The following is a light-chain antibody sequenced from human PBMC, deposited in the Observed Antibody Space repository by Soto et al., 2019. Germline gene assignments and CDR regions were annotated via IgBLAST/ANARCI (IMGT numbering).Light chain of an antibody. Sequence: EIVMTHSPATLSVSPRERATLSCRASQTVSSPLAWYQQKPGQAPRLLIYGASTRATGVPARFSGSGSGTDFTLTIRSLQSEDFAVYYCQQYNNSYPRTFGGGTKVDIK. CDR2: GAS. V-gene: IGKV3-15*01. CDR3: QQYNNSYPRT. J-gene: IGKJ4*01. CDR1: QTVSSP.